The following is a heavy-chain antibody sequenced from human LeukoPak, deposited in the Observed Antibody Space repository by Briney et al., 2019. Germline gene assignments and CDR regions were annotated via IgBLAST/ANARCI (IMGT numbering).Heavy chain of an antibody. Sequence: GGSLRLSCSASGFAFSTFSFNWVRQAPGKGLEWLSYIRSSSSVADSVKGRFTISGDDAKHSLHLHMNSLRAEDTAVYYCVRDLAYAFDTWGQGTMVTVSS. CDR1: GFAFSTFS. V-gene: IGHV3-48*01. CDR3: VRDLAYAFDT. J-gene: IGHJ3*02. CDR2: IRSSSS.